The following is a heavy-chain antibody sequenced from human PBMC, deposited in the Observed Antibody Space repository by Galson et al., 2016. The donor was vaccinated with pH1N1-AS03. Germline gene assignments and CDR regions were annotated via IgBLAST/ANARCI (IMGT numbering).Heavy chain of an antibody. CDR2: ISFDGTNK. V-gene: IGHV3-30*18. J-gene: IGHJ1*01. D-gene: IGHD3/OR15-3a*01. CDR1: GFTISNFG. CDR3: ANDFIYDFWSGYSFY. Sequence: SLRLSCAASGFTISNFGMLWVRQAPGQGLEWVAIISFDGTNKYYADSVKGRFSISRDNSKKTLFLQMSALRAEDTVFYYCANDFIYDFWSGYSFYWSPGALVTVSS.